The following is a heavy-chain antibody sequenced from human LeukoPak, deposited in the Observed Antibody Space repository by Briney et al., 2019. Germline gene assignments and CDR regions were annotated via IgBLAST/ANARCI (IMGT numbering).Heavy chain of an antibody. CDR2: ISSSGSNI. Sequence: PGGSLRLSCAASGFTFDSYAMSWVRQAPGKGLEWVSYISSSGSNIYYADSVKGRFTISRDNAKNSLYLQMTSLRAEDTAVYYCAREDRRKQWLVSGSPGIDYWGQGTLVTASS. D-gene: IGHD6-19*01. CDR3: AREDRRKQWLVSGSPGIDY. V-gene: IGHV3-48*03. CDR1: GFTFDSYA. J-gene: IGHJ4*02.